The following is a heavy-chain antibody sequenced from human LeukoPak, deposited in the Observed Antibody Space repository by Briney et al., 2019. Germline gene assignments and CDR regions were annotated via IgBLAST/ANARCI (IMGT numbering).Heavy chain of an antibody. CDR3: ARVPKYSSSWYVGY. V-gene: IGHV3-21*01. J-gene: IGHJ4*02. D-gene: IGHD6-13*01. CDR1: GFTFSSYR. Sequence: GGSLRLSCAASGFTFSSYRMNWVRQAPGKRLEWVSSISSSSSYIYYADSVKGRFTISRDNAKNSLYLQMNSLRAEDTAVYYCARVPKYSSSWYVGYWGQGTLVTVSS. CDR2: ISSSSSYI.